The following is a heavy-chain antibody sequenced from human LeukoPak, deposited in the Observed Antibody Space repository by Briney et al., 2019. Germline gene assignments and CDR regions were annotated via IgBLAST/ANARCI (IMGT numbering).Heavy chain of an antibody. Sequence: SETLSLTCTVSGGSISSYYWSWIRQPPGKGLEWIGYIYYSGSTNYNPSLKSRVTISVDTSKNQFSLKLSSVTAADTAVHYCASGQGISAYNYWGQGTLVTVSS. CDR2: IYYSGST. D-gene: IGHD2-2*02. CDR3: ASGQGISAYNY. V-gene: IGHV4-59*01. CDR1: GGSISSYY. J-gene: IGHJ4*02.